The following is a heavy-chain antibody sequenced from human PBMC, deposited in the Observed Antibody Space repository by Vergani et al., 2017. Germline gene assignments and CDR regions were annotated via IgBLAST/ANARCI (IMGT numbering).Heavy chain of an antibody. CDR1: GYTFTGYY. V-gene: IGHV1-2*02. Sequence: QVQLVQSGAEVKKPGASVKVSCKASGYTFTGYYMHWVRQAPGQGLEWMGWINPNSGGTNYAQKFQGRVTMTRDTSISTAYMELSRLRSDDTAVYYCARVPPNYYDSSGYRDYWGQGTLVTVSS. CDR2: INPNSGGT. J-gene: IGHJ4*02. D-gene: IGHD3-22*01. CDR3: ARVPPNYYDSSGYRDY.